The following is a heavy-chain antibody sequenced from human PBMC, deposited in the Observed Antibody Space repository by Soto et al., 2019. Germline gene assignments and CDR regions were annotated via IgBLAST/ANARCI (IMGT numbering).Heavy chain of an antibody. J-gene: IGHJ3*01. Sequence: GGSLRLSCAGSGFILSNYTMNWVRQAPGKGLEWVSSISGSSTYIYYADSVKGRFTISRDNAKNSLSPEMNSLRVEDTAVYFCARDRCRGGSCYRTYAFDLWGRGTLVTVSS. V-gene: IGHV3-21*06. D-gene: IGHD2-15*01. CDR3: ARDRCRGGSCYRTYAFDL. CDR2: ISGSSTYI. CDR1: GFILSNYT.